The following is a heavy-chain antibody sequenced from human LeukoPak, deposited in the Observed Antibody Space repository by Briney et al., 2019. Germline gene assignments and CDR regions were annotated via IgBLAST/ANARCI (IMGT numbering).Heavy chain of an antibody. CDR3: ARGRFLEWLHNWFDP. J-gene: IGHJ5*02. V-gene: IGHV1-18*01. CDR2: ISAYNGNT. Sequence: GASVKVSCKASGYTFTSYGISWVRQAPGQGLEWMGWISAYNGNTNYAQKLQGRVTMTTDTSTSTAYMELRSLRSDDTAVYYCARGRFLEWLHNWFDPWGQGTLVTVSS. CDR1: GYTFTSYG. D-gene: IGHD3-3*01.